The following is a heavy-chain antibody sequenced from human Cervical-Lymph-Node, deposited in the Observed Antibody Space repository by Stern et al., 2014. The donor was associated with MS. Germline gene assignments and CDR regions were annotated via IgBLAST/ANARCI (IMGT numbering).Heavy chain of an antibody. J-gene: IGHJ6*02. D-gene: IGHD3-10*01. CDR1: GFSLSTSGVG. V-gene: IGHV2-5*01. CDR2: IYGNDDT. Sequence: ESGPTLVKPTQTLTLTCTFSGFSLSTSGVGVGWIRQPPGKALEWLALIYGNDDTRYSPSLKSRLTITKDTSKNQVAITMTNMDPVDTATYYCAHMPAYGSGTFLPMDVWGQGTTVTVSS. CDR3: AHMPAYGSGTFLPMDV.